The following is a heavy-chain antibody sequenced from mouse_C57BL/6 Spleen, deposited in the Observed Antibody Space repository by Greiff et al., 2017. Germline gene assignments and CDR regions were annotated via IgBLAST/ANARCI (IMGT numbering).Heavy chain of an antibody. D-gene: IGHD1-1*01. CDR1: GYTFTSYW. V-gene: IGHV1-64*01. J-gene: IGHJ4*01. CDR2: IHPNSGST. CDR3: ARDGSPYYYAMDY. Sequence: QVHVKQPGAELVKPGASVKLSCKASGYTFTSYWMHWVKQRPGQGLEWIGMIHPNSGSTNYNEKFKSKATLTVDKSSSTAYMQLSSLTSEDSAVYYCARDGSPYYYAMDYWGQGTSVTVSS.